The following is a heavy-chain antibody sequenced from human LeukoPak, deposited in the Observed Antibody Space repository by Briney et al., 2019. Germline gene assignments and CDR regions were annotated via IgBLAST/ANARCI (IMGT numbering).Heavy chain of an antibody. V-gene: IGHV1-46*01. CDR1: GYTFTSYY. CDR2: SNPSGGST. Sequence: ASVKVSCKASGYTFTSYYMHWVRQAPGQGLEWMGISNPSGGSTSYAQKFQGRVTMTRDTSTSTVYMELSSLRSEDTAVYYCARGEYSSGWYGAFDYWGQGTLVTVSS. D-gene: IGHD6-19*01. J-gene: IGHJ4*02. CDR3: ARGEYSSGWYGAFDY.